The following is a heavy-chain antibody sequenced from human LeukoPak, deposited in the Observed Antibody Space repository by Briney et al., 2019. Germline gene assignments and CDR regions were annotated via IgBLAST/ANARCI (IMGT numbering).Heavy chain of an antibody. J-gene: IGHJ5*02. Sequence: SETLSLTCAVYGGSFSGYYWSWIRQPPGKGLEWIGEINHSGSTNYNSSLKSRVTISVDTSKNQFSLKLSSVTAADTAVYYCARVKDSSGSLGWFDPWGQGTLVTVSS. V-gene: IGHV4-34*01. CDR2: INHSGST. D-gene: IGHD6-19*01. CDR1: GGSFSGYY. CDR3: ARVKDSSGSLGWFDP.